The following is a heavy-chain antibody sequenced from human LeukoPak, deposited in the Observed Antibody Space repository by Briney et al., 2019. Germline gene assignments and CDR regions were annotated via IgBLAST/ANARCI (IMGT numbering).Heavy chain of an antibody. CDR3: ARARIAAAGRGYFDY. D-gene: IGHD6-13*01. V-gene: IGHV4-61*02. CDR2: IYTSGST. CDR1: GDSISSGSYY. Sequence: SQTLSLTCTVSGDSISSGSYYWNWIRQPAGKGLEWIGRIYTSGSTNYNPSLKSRVTISVDTSKNQFSLQLSSVTAADTAVYYCARARIAAAGRGYFDYWGQGTLVTVSS. J-gene: IGHJ4*02.